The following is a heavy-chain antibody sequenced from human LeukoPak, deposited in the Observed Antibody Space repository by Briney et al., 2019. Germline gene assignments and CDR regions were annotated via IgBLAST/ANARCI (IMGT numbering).Heavy chain of an antibody. Sequence: GGSLRLSCAASGFTFSSYGMHWVRQAPGKGLEWVAVISYDGSNKYYADSVKGRFTISRDNSKNTLYLQMNSLRAEDTAVYYCAKDSQYYYDSSGYYAKYFQHWGQGTLVTVSS. CDR2: ISYDGSNK. CDR3: AKDSQYYYDSSGYYAKYFQH. V-gene: IGHV3-30*18. J-gene: IGHJ1*01. CDR1: GFTFSSYG. D-gene: IGHD3-22*01.